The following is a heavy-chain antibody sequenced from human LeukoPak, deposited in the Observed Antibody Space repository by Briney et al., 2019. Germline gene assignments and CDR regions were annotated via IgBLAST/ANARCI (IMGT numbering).Heavy chain of an antibody. CDR2: INPNSGGT. CDR1: GYTFTGYH. CDR3: ARDHPLTIAVAGTQNDY. V-gene: IGHV1-2*02. D-gene: IGHD6-13*01. J-gene: IGHJ4*02. Sequence: ASVKVSCKASGYTFTGYHMHWVRQAPGQGLEWMGWINPNSGGTNYAQKFQGRVTMTRDTSISTAYMELSRLRSDDTAVYYCARDHPLTIAVAGTQNDYWGQGTLVTVSS.